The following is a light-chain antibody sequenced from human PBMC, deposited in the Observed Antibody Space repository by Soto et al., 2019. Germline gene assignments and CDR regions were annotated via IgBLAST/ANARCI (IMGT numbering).Light chain of an antibody. V-gene: IGLV2-14*03. Sequence: QSALTQPASVSGSPGQSITLSCTGTSSDIGAYNFVSWYQQHPGKAPKLMLYDVNIRPSGVSNRFSGSKSGNTASLTISGIQAEDEADYYCTSWTTSTTMIFGGGTKLTVL. CDR2: DVN. J-gene: IGLJ2*01. CDR1: SSDIGAYNF. CDR3: TSWTTSTTMI.